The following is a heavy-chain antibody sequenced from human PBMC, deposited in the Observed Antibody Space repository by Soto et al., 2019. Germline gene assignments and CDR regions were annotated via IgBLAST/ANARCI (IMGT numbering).Heavy chain of an antibody. Sequence: QVQLVQSGAEVKKPGSSVKVSCKASGGTFSSYAFNWVRQAPGQGLGWLGRIIPILGIGDYAQRFQGRVTITADKSTSTVYLELSSLRSEETDVYYCARNPRAVAAMHMDVWGKGTMVTVSS. V-gene: IGHV1-69*04. CDR3: ARNPRAVAAMHMDV. D-gene: IGHD6-19*01. CDR1: GGTFSSYA. J-gene: IGHJ6*03. CDR2: IIPILGIG.